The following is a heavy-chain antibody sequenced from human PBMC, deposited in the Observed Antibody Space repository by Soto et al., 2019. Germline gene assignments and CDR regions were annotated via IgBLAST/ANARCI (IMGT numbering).Heavy chain of an antibody. J-gene: IGHJ4*02. D-gene: IGHD6-13*01. CDR3: ARDREEWVIAAASNWYYFDY. CDR1: GFTFSSYA. Sequence: QVQLVESGGGVVQPGRSLSLSCAASGFTFSSYAMHWVRQAPGKGLEWVAVISYDGSNKYYADSVKGRFTISRDNSKNTLYLQMNSLRAEDTAVYYCARDREEWVIAAASNWYYFDYWGQGTLVTVSS. CDR2: ISYDGSNK. V-gene: IGHV3-30-3*01.